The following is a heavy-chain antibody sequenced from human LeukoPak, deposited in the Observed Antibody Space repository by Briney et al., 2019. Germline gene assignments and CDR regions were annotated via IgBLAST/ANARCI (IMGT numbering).Heavy chain of an antibody. D-gene: IGHD6-19*01. CDR2: ISGSGGST. CDR1: GFTFSNYG. V-gene: IGHV3-23*01. Sequence: GGSLRLSCAASGFTFSNYGMHWVRQAPGKGLEWVSAISGSGGSTYYADSVKSRFTISRDNSKNTLYLQMNSLRAEDTAVYYCAKGGMAGINYYYGMDVWGQGTTVTVSS. CDR3: AKGGMAGINYYYGMDV. J-gene: IGHJ6*02.